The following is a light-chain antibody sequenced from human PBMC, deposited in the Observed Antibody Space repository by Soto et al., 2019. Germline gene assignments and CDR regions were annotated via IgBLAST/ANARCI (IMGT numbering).Light chain of an antibody. CDR3: CSYAGSSTFEGV. CDR2: EGS. Sequence: QSALTQPASVSGSPGQSITISCTGTSSDVGSYNLVSWYQQHPGKAPKLMIYEGSKRPSGVSNRFSGSKSGNTASLTISGLQAEDEADYYCCSYAGSSTFEGVFGPGTKVTVL. V-gene: IGLV2-23*03. J-gene: IGLJ1*01. CDR1: SSDVGSYNL.